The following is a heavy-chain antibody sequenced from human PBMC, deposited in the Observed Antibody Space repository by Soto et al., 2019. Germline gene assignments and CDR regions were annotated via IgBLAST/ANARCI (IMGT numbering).Heavy chain of an antibody. Sequence: GESLKISCKGSGYSFTSYWISWVRQMPGKGLEWMGRIDPSDSYTNYSPSFQGHVTISADKSISTAYLQWSSLKASDTAMYYCARHTIVVVPAAHEPYYYGMDVWGQGTTVTVSS. D-gene: IGHD2-2*01. J-gene: IGHJ6*02. CDR3: ARHTIVVVPAAHEPYYYGMDV. CDR1: GYSFTSYW. CDR2: IDPSDSYT. V-gene: IGHV5-10-1*01.